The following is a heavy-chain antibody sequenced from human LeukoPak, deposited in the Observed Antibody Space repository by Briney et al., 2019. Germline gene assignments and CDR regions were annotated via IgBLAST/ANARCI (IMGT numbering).Heavy chain of an antibody. V-gene: IGHV3-23*01. CDR1: GFIFNTYA. D-gene: IGHD6-19*01. Sequence: GGSLRLSCEASGFIFNTYAIYWVRQAPGKGLEWVSGICGSGGCTYYADSVKGRFTISRDNSKNTVYLQMNSLTADDTAVYYCAKTTVGYSSGRYPGWPADCRGQGALVTVSS. J-gene: IGHJ4*02. CDR3: AKTTVGYSSGRYPGWPADC. CDR2: ICGSGGCT.